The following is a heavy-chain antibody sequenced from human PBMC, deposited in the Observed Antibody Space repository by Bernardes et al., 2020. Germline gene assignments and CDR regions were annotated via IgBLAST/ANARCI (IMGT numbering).Heavy chain of an antibody. Sequence: ASVKVSCKASGYTFTGYYMHWVRQAPGQGLEWMGRINPNSGGTNYAQKFQGRVTMTRDTSISTAYMELSRLRSDDTAVYYCARDSRSVVIADFDYWGQGTLVTVSS. CDR1: GYTFTGYY. CDR3: ARDSRSVVIADFDY. CDR2: INPNSGGT. D-gene: IGHD2-21*01. J-gene: IGHJ4*02. V-gene: IGHV1-2*06.